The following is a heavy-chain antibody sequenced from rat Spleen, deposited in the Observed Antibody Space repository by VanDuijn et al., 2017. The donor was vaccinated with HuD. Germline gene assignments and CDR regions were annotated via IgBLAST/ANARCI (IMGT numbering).Heavy chain of an antibody. V-gene: IGHV2S30*01. CDR2: MRYDGDT. D-gene: IGHD4-3*01. Sequence: QVQLKESGPGLVQPSETLSLTCTVSGFSLTGNNVYWVRQPPGKGLEWMGRMRYDGDTYYNSALKSRLRISRNTSKSQVFLEMNSLQTEDTATYYCASSIRGTWVFDHWGQGVMVTVSS. CDR1: GFSLTGNN. CDR3: ASSIRGTWVFDH. J-gene: IGHJ2*01.